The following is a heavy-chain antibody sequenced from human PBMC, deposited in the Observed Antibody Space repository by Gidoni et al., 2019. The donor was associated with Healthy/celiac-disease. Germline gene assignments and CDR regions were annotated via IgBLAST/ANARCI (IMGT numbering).Heavy chain of an antibody. CDR1: GFTFSNAW. J-gene: IGHJ4*02. CDR2: IKSKTDGGTT. Sequence: EVQLVESGGGLVKPGGSLRLSCAASGFTFSNAWMSWVRQAPGKGLEWVGRIKSKTDGGTTDYAAPVKGRFTISRDDSKNTLYLQMNSLKTEDTAVYYCTTGARAGSGSYQRGAFDYWGQGTLVTVSS. CDR3: TTGARAGSGSYQRGAFDY. D-gene: IGHD3-10*01. V-gene: IGHV3-15*01.